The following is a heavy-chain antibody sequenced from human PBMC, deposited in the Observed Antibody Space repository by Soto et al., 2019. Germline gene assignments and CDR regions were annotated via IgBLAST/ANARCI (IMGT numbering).Heavy chain of an antibody. CDR3: AKDAGYYGSEYYYGMDV. CDR1: GFTFSSYA. J-gene: IGHJ6*02. D-gene: IGHD3-10*01. Sequence: GGSLRLSCAASGFTFSSYAMSWVRQAPGKGLEWVSAISGSGGSTYYADSVKGRFTISRDNSKNTLYLQMNSLRAEDTAVYYCAKDAGYYGSEYYYGMDVWGQGTTVTVSS. CDR2: ISGSGGST. V-gene: IGHV3-23*01.